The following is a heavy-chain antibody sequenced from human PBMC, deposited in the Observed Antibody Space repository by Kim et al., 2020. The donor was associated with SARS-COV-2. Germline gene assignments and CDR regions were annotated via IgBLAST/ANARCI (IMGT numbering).Heavy chain of an antibody. Sequence: GGSLRLSCAASGFTFSSYEMNWVRQAPGKGLEWVSYISASGITIYYADSVKGRFTVSRDNAGNSLHLQMDSLRADDTAIYYCVMLQSHPLYSDGCYNFDHGGQGTLVTVSA. J-gene: IGHJ4*02. CDR2: ISASGITI. CDR3: VMLQSHPLYSDGCYNFDH. D-gene: IGHD6-19*01. V-gene: IGHV3-48*03. CDR1: GFTFSSYE.